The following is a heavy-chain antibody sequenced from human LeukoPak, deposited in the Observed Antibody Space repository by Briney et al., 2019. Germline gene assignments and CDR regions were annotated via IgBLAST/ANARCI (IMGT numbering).Heavy chain of an antibody. CDR3: AGGRDGYPGGY. D-gene: IGHD5-24*01. V-gene: IGHV3-21*01. CDR1: GFTFSSYT. CDR2: ISSTKTYI. J-gene: IGHJ4*02. Sequence: PGGPLRPSCAVSGFTFSSYTMHWVRQAPGKGLEWVSSISSTKTYIYYADSVKGRFTISRDNAKNSLYLQMNSLRADDTAMYYCAGGRDGYPGGYWGQGTLVTVSS.